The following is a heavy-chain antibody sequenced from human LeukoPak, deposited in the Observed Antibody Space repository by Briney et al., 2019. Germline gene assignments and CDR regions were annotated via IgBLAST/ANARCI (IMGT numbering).Heavy chain of an antibody. V-gene: IGHV3-23*01. Sequence: GGSLRLSCAACGFTFNIYAMSWVRQAPGKGLAWVAGLNENGGNTYYADSVKGRFTMSRDNAKNSMYLQMNSLRAEDTAVYYCARGPDRVGWLPDNWFDPWGQGTLVTVSS. CDR2: LNENGGNT. CDR3: ARGPDRVGWLPDNWFDP. J-gene: IGHJ5*02. CDR1: GFTFNIYA. D-gene: IGHD6-19*01.